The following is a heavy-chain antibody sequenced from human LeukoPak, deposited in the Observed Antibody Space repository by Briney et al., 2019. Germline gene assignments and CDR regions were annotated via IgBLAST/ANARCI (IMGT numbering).Heavy chain of an antibody. D-gene: IGHD3-22*01. CDR1: GFTFSSYA. CDR2: ISGSGGST. Sequence: GGSLRLSCAASGFTFSSYAMSWVRQAPGKGLEWVSAISGSGGSTYYADSVKGRFTISRDNSKNTLYLQMNSLRAEDTAVYYCAKDRTGEYYYDSSGYEYWGQGTLVTVSS. CDR3: AKDRTGEYYYDSSGYEY. V-gene: IGHV3-23*01. J-gene: IGHJ4*02.